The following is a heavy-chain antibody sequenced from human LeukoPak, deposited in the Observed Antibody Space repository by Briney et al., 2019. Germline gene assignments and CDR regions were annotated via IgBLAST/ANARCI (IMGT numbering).Heavy chain of an antibody. D-gene: IGHD3-22*01. CDR3: ARDEAYYYDSSGYHAQKQTYYYGMDV. CDR1: GFTFSSYA. CDR2: ISYDGSNK. J-gene: IGHJ6*02. V-gene: IGHV3-30-3*01. Sequence: PGRSLRLSCAASGFTFSSYAMHWVRQAPGKGLEWVAVISYDGSNKYYADSVKGRFTISRDNSKNTLYLQMNSLRAEDTAVYYCARDEAYYYDSSGYHAQKQTYYYGMDVWGQGTTVTVSS.